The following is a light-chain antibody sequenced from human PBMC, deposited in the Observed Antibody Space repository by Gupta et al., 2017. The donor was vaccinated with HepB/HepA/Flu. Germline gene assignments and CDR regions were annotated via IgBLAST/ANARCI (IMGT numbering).Light chain of an antibody. CDR3: QLRSSWPMFT. Sequence: EIVLTQSPGTLSLSPGERATLSCRASQSSGNYLAWYQQKPGQSPRPLIYDTSSRATGTPARFSGSGSGTDFTLTIGSLEPEDFAVYYCQLRSSWPMFTFGQGTRLELK. CDR1: QSSGNY. CDR2: DTS. V-gene: IGKV3-11*01. J-gene: IGKJ5*01.